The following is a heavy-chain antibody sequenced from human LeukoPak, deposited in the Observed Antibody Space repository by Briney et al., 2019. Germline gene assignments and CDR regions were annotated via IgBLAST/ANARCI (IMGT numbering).Heavy chain of an antibody. Sequence: PGGSLRLSCAASGFTSSSYAMSWVRQAPGKGLEWVSAISPSGDNTYYADPVKGRFTISRDNSKNTLYLHMNSLTAEDTAVYYCAKAHYSDSSGYFYGEDYWGQGTLVTVSS. V-gene: IGHV3-23*01. CDR3: AKAHYSDSSGYFYGEDY. CDR1: GFTSSSYA. J-gene: IGHJ4*02. D-gene: IGHD3-22*01. CDR2: ISPSGDNT.